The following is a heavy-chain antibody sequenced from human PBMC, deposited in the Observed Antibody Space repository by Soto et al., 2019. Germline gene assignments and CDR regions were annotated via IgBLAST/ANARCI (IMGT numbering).Heavy chain of an antibody. CDR3: ARQRRFYDSSGYPWG. Sequence: QLQLQESGPGLVRPSETLSLTCTVTGGSISNSNFYWGWIRQPPGKGLEWIGNIYYSGDTYYNPSLKTRVTISVDTSKNQFSLKLSSVTAADTAVYYCARQRRFYDSSGYPWGWGQGALVTVSS. D-gene: IGHD3-22*01. V-gene: IGHV4-39*01. CDR2: IYYSGDT. J-gene: IGHJ4*02. CDR1: GGSISNSNFY.